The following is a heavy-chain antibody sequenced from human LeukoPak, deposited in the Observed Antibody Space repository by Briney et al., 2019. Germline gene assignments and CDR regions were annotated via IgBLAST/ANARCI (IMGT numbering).Heavy chain of an antibody. Sequence: SVKVSCKASGGTFSYTAISWVRQAPGQGLEWMGGIIPLFGTTNYAQKIQGRVTITKNDSTTTAYMELSGLRSDDTAMYYCARAAYNDFWSEYNHFGPWGQGSLVTVSS. CDR2: IIPLFGTT. J-gene: IGHJ5*02. V-gene: IGHV1-69*05. D-gene: IGHD3-3*01. CDR3: ARAAYNDFWSEYNHFGP. CDR1: GGTFSYTA.